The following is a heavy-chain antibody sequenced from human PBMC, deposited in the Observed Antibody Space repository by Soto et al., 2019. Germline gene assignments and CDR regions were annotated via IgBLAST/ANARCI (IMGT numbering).Heavy chain of an antibody. CDR2: INAGNGNT. CDR3: ARGDLAARPHYYYMDV. V-gene: IGHV1-3*01. D-gene: IGHD6-6*01. J-gene: IGHJ6*03. Sequence: GASVKVSCKASGYTFTSYAMHWVRQAPGQRLEWMGWINAGNGNTKYSQKFQGRVTITRDTSASTAYMELSSLRSEDTAVYYCARGDLAARPHYYYMDVRGKGTTVTGSS. CDR1: GYTFTSYA.